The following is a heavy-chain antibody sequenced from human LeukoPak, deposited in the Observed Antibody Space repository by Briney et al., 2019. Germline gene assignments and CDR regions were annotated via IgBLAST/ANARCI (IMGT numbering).Heavy chain of an antibody. CDR1: GFTVSSNY. J-gene: IGHJ4*02. CDR2: LYSGGST. V-gene: IGHV3-53*01. CDR3: ARARSGDFDY. Sequence: PGGSLRLSCAASGFTVSSNYMSWVRQAPGKGLECVSVLYSGGSTYFADSVKGRFTISRDNSKNTLYLQMNSLRAEDTAMYYCARARSGDFDYWGQGTLVTVSS.